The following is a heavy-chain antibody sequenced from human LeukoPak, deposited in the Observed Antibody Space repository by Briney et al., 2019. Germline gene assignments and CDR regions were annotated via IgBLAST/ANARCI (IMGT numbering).Heavy chain of an antibody. CDR3: ASWAGNTQSDSWSGPFDY. CDR2: IKQDGSEK. V-gene: IGHV3-7*01. Sequence: GGSLRLSCAASGFTFSSYWMSWVRQAPGKGLEWVANIKQDGSEKYYVDSVKGRFTISRDNAKNSLYLQMSSLRVEDTAVYYCASWAGNTQSDSWSGPFDYWGQGTLVTVSS. CDR1: GFTFSSYW. D-gene: IGHD3-3*01. J-gene: IGHJ4*02.